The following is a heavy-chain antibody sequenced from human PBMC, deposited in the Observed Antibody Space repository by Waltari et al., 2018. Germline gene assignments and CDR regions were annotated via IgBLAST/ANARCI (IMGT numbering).Heavy chain of an antibody. D-gene: IGHD3-10*01. CDR1: GYTFTSYD. CDR2: MNPNSGNT. Sequence: QVQLVQSGAEVKKPGASVKVSCKASGYTFTSYDINWVRQATGQGLEWMGWMNPNSGNTGYAQKFQGRVTITRNTSISTAYMELSSLRSEDTAVYYCARGAPTYGSGSLYYYYGMDVWGQGTTVTVSS. J-gene: IGHJ6*02. V-gene: IGHV1-8*03. CDR3: ARGAPTYGSGSLYYYYGMDV.